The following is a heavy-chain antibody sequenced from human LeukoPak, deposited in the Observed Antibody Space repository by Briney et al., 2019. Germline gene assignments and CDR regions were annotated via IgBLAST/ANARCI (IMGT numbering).Heavy chain of an antibody. V-gene: IGHV4-39*07. J-gene: IGHJ4*02. CDR1: GASISGSGYY. CDR2: IYYTGST. CDR3: ARGAAATY. Sequence: SETLSLTCAVSGASISGSGYYLGWIRQPPGKGLEWIGNIYYTGSTYYNASLQSRVTISIDTSKNQFSLKLSSVTAADTAVYYCARGAAATYWGQGTLVTVSS. D-gene: IGHD6-13*01.